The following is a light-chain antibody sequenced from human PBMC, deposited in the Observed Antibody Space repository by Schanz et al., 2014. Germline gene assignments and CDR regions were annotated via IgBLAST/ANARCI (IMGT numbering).Light chain of an antibody. V-gene: IGKV1-39*01. J-gene: IGKJ1*01. Sequence: DIQMTQSPSSLSASVGDRVTITCRASQSISNYLNWYQQKPGKAPKLLIYTASSLQSGVPSRFSGSGSGTDFTLTISSLQPEDFATYYCQDYSSVSRRFGQGTKVEMK. CDR1: QSISNY. CDR2: TAS. CDR3: QDYSSVSRR.